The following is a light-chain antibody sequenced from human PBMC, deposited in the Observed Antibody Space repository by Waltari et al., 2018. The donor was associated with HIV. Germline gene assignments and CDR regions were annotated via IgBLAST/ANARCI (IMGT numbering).Light chain of an antibody. J-gene: IGLJ1*01. CDR2: DVR. CDR3: CSYAGSYINYV. CDR1: SSDVGGYNY. V-gene: IGLV2-11*01. Sequence: QSALTQPRSVSGSPGQSVTISCTGTSSDVGGYNYVSCYHQHPGKAPKLMFYDVRKRPSGVPDRFSGSKSGTAASLTISGLQAEDESDYYCCSYAGSYINYVFGTGTKVTVL.